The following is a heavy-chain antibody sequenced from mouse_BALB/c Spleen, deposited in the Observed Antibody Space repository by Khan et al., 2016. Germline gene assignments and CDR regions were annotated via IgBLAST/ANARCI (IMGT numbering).Heavy chain of an antibody. CDR1: GFSLSTSGMG. CDR2: IYWDDDK. J-gene: IGHJ4*01. CDR3: ARSMITYAMDY. V-gene: IGHV8-12*01. Sequence: QVTLKESGPGILQPSQTLSLTCSFSGFSLSTSGMGVSWIRQPSGKGLEWLAHIYWDDDKRYNPSLKSRLTISKDTSSNQVFLKITSMDTADTATYYCARSMITYAMDYWGQGTSVTVSS. D-gene: IGHD2-4*01.